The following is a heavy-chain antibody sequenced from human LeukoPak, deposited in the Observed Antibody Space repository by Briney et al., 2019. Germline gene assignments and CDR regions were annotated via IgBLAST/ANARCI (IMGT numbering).Heavy chain of an antibody. CDR2: ISSSSSYI. J-gene: IGHJ5*02. CDR1: GFTVRSSY. CDR3: ARDRGYGGLRFDP. Sequence: KSGGSLRLSCAASGFTVRSSYMSWVRQAPGKGLEWVSSISSSSSYIYYADSVKGRFTISRDNAKNSLYLQMNSLRAEDTAVYYCARDRGYGGLRFDPWGQGTLVTVSS. V-gene: IGHV3-21*01. D-gene: IGHD3-16*01.